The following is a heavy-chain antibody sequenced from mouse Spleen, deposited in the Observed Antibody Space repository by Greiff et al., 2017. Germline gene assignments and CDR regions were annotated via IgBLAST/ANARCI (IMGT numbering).Heavy chain of an antibody. CDR2: IDPSDSYT. Sequence: VQLQQPGAELVKPGASVKLSCKASGYTFTSYWMQWVKQRPGQGLEWIGEIDPSDSYTNYNQRFKGKATLTVDTSSNTAYMQLSSLTSEDSAVYYCARNYGSGSHWYFDVWGAGTTVTVSS. CDR3: ARNYGSGSHWYFDV. D-gene: IGHD1-1*01. J-gene: IGHJ1*01. CDR1: GYTFTSYW. V-gene: IGHV1-50*01.